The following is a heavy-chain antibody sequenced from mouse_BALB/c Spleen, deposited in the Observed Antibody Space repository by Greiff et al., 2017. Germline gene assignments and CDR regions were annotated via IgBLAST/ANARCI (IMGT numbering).Heavy chain of an antibody. CDR3: ARDIFDY. J-gene: IGHJ2*01. CDR1: GFTFSDYY. V-gene: IGHV5-4*02. Sequence: EVKVVESGGGLVKPGGSLTLSCAASGFTFSDYYMYWVRQTPEKRLEWVATISDGGSYTYYPDSVKGRFTISRDNAKNNLYLQMSSLKSEDTAMYYCARDIFDYWGQGTTLTVSS. CDR2: ISDGGSYT.